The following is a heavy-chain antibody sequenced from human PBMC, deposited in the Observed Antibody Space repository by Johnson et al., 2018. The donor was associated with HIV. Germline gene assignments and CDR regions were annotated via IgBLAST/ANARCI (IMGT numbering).Heavy chain of an antibody. J-gene: IGHJ3*02. Sequence: VQLVESGGGVVQPGRSLRLSCAASGFTFDDYGMSWVRQAPGKGLEWVSDINWNGGRTGYADSVKGRFTISRDTSKNTLYLQMNSLRAEDTAVYYCARARNYYYDSSGYGGAFDIWGQGTMVTVSS. V-gene: IGHV3-20*04. D-gene: IGHD3-22*01. CDR3: ARARNYYYDSSGYGGAFDI. CDR2: INWNGGRT. CDR1: GFTFDDYG.